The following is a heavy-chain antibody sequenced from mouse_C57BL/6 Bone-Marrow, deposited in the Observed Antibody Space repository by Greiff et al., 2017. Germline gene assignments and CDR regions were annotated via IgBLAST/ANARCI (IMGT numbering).Heavy chain of an antibody. Sequence: VQLQQPGAELVRPGTSVKLSCKASGYTFTSYWMHWVKQRPGQGLEWIGVIDPSDSYTNYNQKFKGKATLTVDTSSSTAYMQLSSLTSEDSAVYDCARKGFADWGQGTLVTVSA. V-gene: IGHV1-59*01. CDR3: ARKGFAD. J-gene: IGHJ3*01. CDR1: GYTFTSYW. CDR2: IDPSDSYT.